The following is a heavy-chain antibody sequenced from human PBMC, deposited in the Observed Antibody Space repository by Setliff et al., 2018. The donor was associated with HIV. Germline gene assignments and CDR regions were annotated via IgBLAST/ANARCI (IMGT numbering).Heavy chain of an antibody. CDR1: GASINSYY. Sequence: SETLSLTCTVSGASINSYYWNWIRQPPGKGLEWIGFIFATGDTKYNPSLQSRVSISVDTSKKQFSLKLSSVTAADTAVYFCARLGYVTFDFDYWGQGTLVTVSS. D-gene: IGHD3-16*01. CDR3: ARLGYVTFDFDY. CDR2: IFATGDT. J-gene: IGHJ4*02. V-gene: IGHV4-4*09.